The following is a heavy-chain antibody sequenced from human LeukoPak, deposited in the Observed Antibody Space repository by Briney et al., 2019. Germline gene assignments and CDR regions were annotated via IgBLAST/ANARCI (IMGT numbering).Heavy chain of an antibody. CDR3: ARVYSSGSRAFQH. D-gene: IGHD6-19*01. V-gene: IGHV4-30-2*01. CDR2: IYHSGST. J-gene: IGHJ1*01. CDR1: GGSISSGGYY. Sequence: SETLSLTCTVSGGSISSGGYYWSWIRQPPGKGLEWIGYIYHSGSTYYNPSLKSRVTISVDRSRNQFSLKLSSVTAADTALYYCARVYSSGSRAFQHWSQGTLVTVSS.